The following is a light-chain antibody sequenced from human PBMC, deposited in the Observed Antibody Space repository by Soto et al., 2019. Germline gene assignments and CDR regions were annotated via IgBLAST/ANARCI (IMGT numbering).Light chain of an antibody. J-gene: IGLJ1*01. CDR2: EVS. CDR3: CSYAGSSAFPYV. Sequence: QSALTQPASGSGSPGQSITISCTGTSSDVGSYNLVSWYQQHPGKAPKVMIYEVSKRSSGVSNRFFGSKSGNTASLKISGIQAEDEADYYCCSYAGSSAFPYVFGTGTK. V-gene: IGLV2-23*02. CDR1: SSDVGSYNL.